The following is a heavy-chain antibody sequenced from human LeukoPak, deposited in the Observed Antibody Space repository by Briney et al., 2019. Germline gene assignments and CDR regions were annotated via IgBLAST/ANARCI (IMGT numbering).Heavy chain of an antibody. Sequence: ASVKVSCKASGYTFTSYAMNWVRQAPGQGLEWMGWINTNTGNPTYAQGFTGRFVFSLDTSVSTAYQQISSLKAEDTAVYYCARVGYYDFWSGSHTPGDWFDPWGQGTLVTVSS. V-gene: IGHV7-4-1*02. CDR1: GYTFTSYA. D-gene: IGHD3-3*01. J-gene: IGHJ5*02. CDR2: INTNTGNP. CDR3: ARVGYYDFWSGSHTPGDWFDP.